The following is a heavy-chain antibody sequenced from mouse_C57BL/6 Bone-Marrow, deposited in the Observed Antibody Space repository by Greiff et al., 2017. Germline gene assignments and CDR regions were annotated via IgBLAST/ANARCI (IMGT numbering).Heavy chain of an antibody. V-gene: IGHV14-4*01. J-gene: IGHJ2*01. CDR2: IDPENGDT. D-gene: IGHD1-1*01. CDR3: AVYYGSSYGDY. Sequence: SGAELVRPGASVKLSCTASGFNIKDDYMHWVKQRPEQGLEWIGWIDPENGDTEYASKFQGKATMTADTASNTAYLQLSSLTSEDTAVYYCAVYYGSSYGDYWGQGTTLTVSS. CDR1: GFNIKDDY.